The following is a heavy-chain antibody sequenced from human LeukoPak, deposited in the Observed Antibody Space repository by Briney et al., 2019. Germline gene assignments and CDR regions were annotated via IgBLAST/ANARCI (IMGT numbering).Heavy chain of an antibody. V-gene: IGHV1-18*04. Sequence: ASVKVSCKASGYTFTSYGISWVRQAPGQGLEWMGWISVYNDNTYFAQKLQDRVTMTTDTSTNTAHMELRSLRSDDTAVYYCARDQNVGQLVQKYWGQGTLVTVSS. D-gene: IGHD6-13*01. CDR3: ARDQNVGQLVQKY. J-gene: IGHJ4*02. CDR1: GYTFTSYG. CDR2: ISVYNDNT.